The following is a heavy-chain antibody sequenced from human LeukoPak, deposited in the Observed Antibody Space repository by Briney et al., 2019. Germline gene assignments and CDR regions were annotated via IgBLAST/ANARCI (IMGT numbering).Heavy chain of an antibody. CDR1: GGSISNSY. CDR3: AREGYYGSGSNWFDP. V-gene: IGHV4-59*01. J-gene: IGHJ5*02. CDR2: IYYSGST. Sequence: SDTLSLTCTVSGGSISNSYWTWIRQPPGKGLEWIGHIYYSGSTNYNPSLKSRVTISVDTSKNQFSLKLTSVNAADTAVYYCAREGYYGSGSNWFDPWGQGTLVTVSS. D-gene: IGHD3-10*01.